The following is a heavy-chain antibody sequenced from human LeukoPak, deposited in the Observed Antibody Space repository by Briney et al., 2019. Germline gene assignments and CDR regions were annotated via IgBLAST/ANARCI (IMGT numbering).Heavy chain of an antibody. Sequence: GGSLTLSCAASGFTFSSYWMHWVRQAPGKGLVWVSRINSDGRSTSYAVSGKGRITISRDNAKNTLYLQMNSLRAEDTAVYYCASPDVAWGTYSSGWNLAWGQGTLVTVSS. D-gene: IGHD6-19*01. J-gene: IGHJ4*02. V-gene: IGHV3-74*01. CDR3: ASPDVAWGTYSSGWNLA. CDR1: GFTFSSYW. CDR2: INSDGRST.